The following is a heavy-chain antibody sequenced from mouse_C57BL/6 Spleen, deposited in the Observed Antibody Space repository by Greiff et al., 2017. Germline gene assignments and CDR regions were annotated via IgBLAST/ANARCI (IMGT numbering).Heavy chain of an antibody. CDR1: GYTFTDYY. D-gene: IGHD1-1*01. V-gene: IGHV1-19*01. J-gene: IGHJ3*01. Sequence: VQLQQPGPVLVKPGASVKMSCKASGYTFTDYYMNWVKQSHGKSLEWIGVINPYNGGTSSNQKFKGKATLTVDKSSSTAYMDLNSLTSEDSAVYYCAREGTTVVAPYWGQGTLVTVSA. CDR3: AREGTTVVAPY. CDR2: INPYNGGT.